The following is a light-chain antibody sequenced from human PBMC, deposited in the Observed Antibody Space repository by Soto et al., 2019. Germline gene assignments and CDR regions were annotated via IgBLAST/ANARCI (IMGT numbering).Light chain of an antibody. CDR3: QSYDSSLSGVV. V-gene: IGLV1-51*01. CDR1: SSNIGDNY. CDR2: DND. Sequence: QSVLTQPPSVSAAPGQRVTISCSGSSSNIGDNYVAWYQQVPGTAPKLLIYDNDKRPSGIPDRFSGSKSGTSASLVITGLQAEDEADYYCQSYDSSLSGVVFGGGTKLTVL. J-gene: IGLJ2*01.